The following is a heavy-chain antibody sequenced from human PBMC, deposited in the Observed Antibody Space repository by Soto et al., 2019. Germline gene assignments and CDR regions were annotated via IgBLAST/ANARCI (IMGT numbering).Heavy chain of an antibody. CDR2: ISSSSSYI. CDR1: GFTFSSYS. D-gene: IGHD3-22*01. V-gene: IGHV3-21*01. J-gene: IGHJ4*02. Sequence: GGSVRLSCAASGFTFSSYSMNWVRQAPGKGLEWVSSISSSSSYIYYADSVKGRFTISRDNAKNSLYLQMNSLRAEDTAVYYCAREAMIVPDFDYWGQGTLVTVSS. CDR3: AREAMIVPDFDY.